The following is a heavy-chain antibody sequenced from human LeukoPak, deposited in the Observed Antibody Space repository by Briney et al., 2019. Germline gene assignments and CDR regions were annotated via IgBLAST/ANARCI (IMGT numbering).Heavy chain of an antibody. D-gene: IGHD2-15*01. CDR3: ARIHRYCSGGACYVLDN. V-gene: IGHV4-31*01. Sequence: PSETLSLTCTVSGGSISSGGYYWSWIRQHPGKGLERIGYIHNSGSTYYNPSLKSPVSISVDTSKSHFSLRLSSVTAADTAVYYCARIHRYCSGGACYVLDNWGQGTLVAVSS. CDR2: IHNSGST. CDR1: GGSISSGGYY. J-gene: IGHJ4*02.